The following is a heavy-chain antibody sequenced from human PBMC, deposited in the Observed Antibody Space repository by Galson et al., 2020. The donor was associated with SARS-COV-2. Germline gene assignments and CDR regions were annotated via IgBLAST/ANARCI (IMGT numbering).Heavy chain of an antibody. V-gene: IGHV5-51*01. CDR2: IYPDDSDS. D-gene: IGHD3-3*01. CDR1: GYSFTTYW. CDR3: ASHTIFGVNGLYYGMDV. J-gene: IGHJ6*02. Sequence: KIGESLKISCKGSGYSFTTYWLGWVRQMPGKGLDLIGIIYPDDSDSRYSPSFQGQFTISADKSISTAYLQWSSLKASDTAMYYCASHTIFGVNGLYYGMDVWGQGTTVTVSS.